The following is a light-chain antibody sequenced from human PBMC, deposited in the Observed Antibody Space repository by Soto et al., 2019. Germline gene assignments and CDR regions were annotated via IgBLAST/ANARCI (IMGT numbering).Light chain of an antibody. CDR1: QSISSY. CDR2: AAS. CDR3: QQYGSSPPIT. V-gene: IGKV1-39*01. J-gene: IGKJ5*01. Sequence: DIQMTQSPSSLSASVGDRVTITCRASQSISSYLNWYQQKPGKAPKLLIYAASSLQSGVPSRFSGSGSGTDFTLTISSLQPEDFAVYHCQQYGSSPPITFGQGTRLEIK.